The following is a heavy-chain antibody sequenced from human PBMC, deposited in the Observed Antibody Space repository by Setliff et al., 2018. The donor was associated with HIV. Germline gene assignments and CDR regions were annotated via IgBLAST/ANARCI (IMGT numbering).Heavy chain of an antibody. CDR3: ATDNGPSYSMDI. V-gene: IGHV3-15*01. Sequence: PGGSLRLSCVASGFTFNNAWMNWVRQAPGKGLEWLCRIKKSSDGGKTDDASPVKGRFTISRDDSKNTLYLQMNSLKIEDTAVYFCATDNGPSYSMDIWGQGTTVTVSS. D-gene: IGHD2-21*01. J-gene: IGHJ6*02. CDR2: IKKSSDGGKT. CDR1: GFTFNNAW.